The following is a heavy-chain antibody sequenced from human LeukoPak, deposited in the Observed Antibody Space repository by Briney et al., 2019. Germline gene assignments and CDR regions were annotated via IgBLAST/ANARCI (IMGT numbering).Heavy chain of an antibody. J-gene: IGHJ4*02. V-gene: IGHV3-48*01. D-gene: IGHD6-6*01. CDR2: IGIDSGNT. CDR3: ARAYRSCPFDY. Sequence: PGGSLRLSCAASGFTFSDYSMNWVRQAPGKGREGISYIGIDSGNTNYADSVKVRFTISGDKAKNALYLQMNSLRAEDTAVYYCARAYRSCPFDYWGQGTLVTVSS. CDR1: GFTFSDYS.